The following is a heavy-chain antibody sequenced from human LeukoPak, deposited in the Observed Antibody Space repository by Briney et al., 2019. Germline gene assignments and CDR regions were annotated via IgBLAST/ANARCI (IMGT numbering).Heavy chain of an antibody. Sequence: GASVKVSLKATGYTFSDYDINWVRRAAGQGLEWMGWMNPSSGNTGYAQKFQGRVTMPWSTSMTTAYVELSSLRSEDTAMYYCTRAWSGGSDAFDMWAQETMVSVPS. D-gene: IGHD3-3*01. CDR3: TRAWSGGSDAFDM. J-gene: IGHJ3*02. CDR1: GYTFSDYD. CDR2: MNPSSGNT. V-gene: IGHV1-8*01.